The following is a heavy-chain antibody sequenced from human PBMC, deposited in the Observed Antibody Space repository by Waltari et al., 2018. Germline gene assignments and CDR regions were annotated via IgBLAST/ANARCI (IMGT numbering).Heavy chain of an antibody. CDR1: GGSFSGYY. V-gene: IGHV4-34*01. J-gene: IGHJ4*02. CDR2: INHSGST. Sequence: QVQLQQWGAGLLKPSETLSLTCAVYGGSFSGYYWSWIRKPPGKGLEWIGEINHSGSTNYNPSLKSRVTISVDTSKNQFSLKLSSVTAADTAVYYCARGPTYYYDSSGYLDYWGQGTLVTVSS. D-gene: IGHD3-22*01. CDR3: ARGPTYYYDSSGYLDY.